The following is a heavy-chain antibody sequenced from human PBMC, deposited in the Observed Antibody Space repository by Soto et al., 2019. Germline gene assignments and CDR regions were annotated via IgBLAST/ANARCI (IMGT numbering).Heavy chain of an antibody. CDR1: GFTFSSYG. CDR3: AKDATYSGYDASGYGMDV. D-gene: IGHD5-12*01. CDR2: ISYDGSNK. V-gene: IGHV3-30*18. Sequence: QVQLVESGGRVVQPGRSLRLSCAASGFTFSSYGMHWVRQAPGKGLEWVAVISYDGSNKYYADSVKGRFTISRDNCKHTLYLQKNSLGAEYRAVYYCAKDATYSGYDASGYGMDVWGQGTTVTVSS. J-gene: IGHJ6*02.